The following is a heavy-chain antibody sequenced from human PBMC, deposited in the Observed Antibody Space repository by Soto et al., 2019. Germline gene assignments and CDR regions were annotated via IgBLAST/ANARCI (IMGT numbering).Heavy chain of an antibody. D-gene: IGHD3-22*01. J-gene: IGHJ3*02. CDR2: TSGTGGTI. Sequence: GGSLRLSCAASGFSFSSHSMSWVRQAPGKGLEWVSYTSGTGGTIKYADSVKGRFTIFRDNAKNSLYLQMNSLRDEDTAVYYCARIPKFYDSAGYFDAFDIWGQGTLVTVSS. CDR3: ARIPKFYDSAGYFDAFDI. V-gene: IGHV3-48*02. CDR1: GFSFSSHS.